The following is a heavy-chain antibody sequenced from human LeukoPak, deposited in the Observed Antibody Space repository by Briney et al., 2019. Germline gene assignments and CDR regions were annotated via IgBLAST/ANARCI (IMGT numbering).Heavy chain of an antibody. CDR3: ASYCSSTSCYNWFDP. J-gene: IGHJ5*02. CDR2: ISSSSYI. D-gene: IGHD2-2*01. V-gene: IGHV3-21*01. CDR1: GFTFSSYS. Sequence: GGSLRLSCAASGFTFSSYSMNWVRQAPGKGLEWVSSISSSSYIYYADSVKGRFTVSRDNAKISLYLQMNSLRAEDTAVYYCASYCSSTSCYNWFDPWGQGTLVTVSS.